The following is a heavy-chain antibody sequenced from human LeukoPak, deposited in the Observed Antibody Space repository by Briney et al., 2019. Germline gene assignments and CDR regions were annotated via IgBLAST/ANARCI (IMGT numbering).Heavy chain of an antibody. CDR3: ARDPHEFSSGWSHFEY. V-gene: IGHV1-18*01. D-gene: IGHD6-19*01. J-gene: IGHJ4*02. CDR2: INTYNANT. CDR1: GYTFTSYG. Sequence: ASVKVSCKASGYTFTSYGISWVRQAPGQGLEWMGWINTYNANTNYAQKLQGRVTMTTDTSTSTADMELRSLRSDDTAVYYCARDPHEFSSGWSHFEYWGQGTLVTVSS.